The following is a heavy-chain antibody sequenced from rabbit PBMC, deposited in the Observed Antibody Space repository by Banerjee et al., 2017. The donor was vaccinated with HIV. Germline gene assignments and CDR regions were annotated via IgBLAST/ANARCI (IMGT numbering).Heavy chain of an antibody. CDR2: IYAGSTGST. J-gene: IGHJ4*01. Sequence: QEQLEESGGDLVEPEGSLTLTCTASGFSFSSSYWICWVRQAPGKGLEWIACIYAGSTGSTNYASWAKGRFTISKTSSTTVTLQMTSLTAADTATYFCARGVAYAGYGLDLWGPGTLVTVS. V-gene: IGHV1S45*01. CDR1: GFSFSSSYW. D-gene: IGHD7-1*01. CDR3: ARGVAYAGYGLDL.